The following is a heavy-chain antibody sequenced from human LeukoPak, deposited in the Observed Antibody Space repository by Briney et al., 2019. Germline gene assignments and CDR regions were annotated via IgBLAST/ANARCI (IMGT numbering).Heavy chain of an antibody. D-gene: IGHD3-22*01. CDR2: IYYSGST. V-gene: IGHV4-59*01. CDR3: ARGDSSGYYKRDAFDI. J-gene: IGHJ3*02. CDR1: GGSISSYY. Sequence: SETLSLTCTVSGGSISSYYWSWIRQPPGKGLEWIGYIYYSGSTNYNPSLKSRVTISVDTSKNQFSLKLSSVTAADTAVYYCARGDSSGYYKRDAFDIWGQGSMVTVSS.